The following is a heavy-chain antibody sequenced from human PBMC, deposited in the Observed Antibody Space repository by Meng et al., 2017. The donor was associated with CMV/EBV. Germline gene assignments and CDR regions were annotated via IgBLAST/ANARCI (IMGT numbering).Heavy chain of an antibody. V-gene: IGHV3-30*02. CDR1: GFTFSSYG. Sequence: GESLKISCAASGFTFSSYGMHWVRQAPGKGLEWVAVIWYDGSNKYYADSVKGRFTISRDNSKNTLYLQMSSLRAEDTAVSYCTKGSRHNIVVVPAPPEYFQHWGQGTLVTVSS. J-gene: IGHJ1*01. CDR2: IWYDGSNK. CDR3: TKGSRHNIVVVPAPPEYFQH. D-gene: IGHD2-2*01.